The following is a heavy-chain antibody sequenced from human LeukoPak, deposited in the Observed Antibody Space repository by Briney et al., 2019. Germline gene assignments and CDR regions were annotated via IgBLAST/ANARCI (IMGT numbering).Heavy chain of an antibody. CDR1: GYTFTGYY. V-gene: IGHV1-2*02. CDR2: INPNSGGT. J-gene: IGHJ6*03. CDR3: ARVNYDFWSGISYYYYMDV. Sequence: ASVKVSCKASGYTFTGYYIHWVRQAPGQGLEWMGWINPNSGGTNYAQKFQGGVTMTRDTSISTAYMELSRLRSDDTAVYYCARVNYDFWSGISYYYYMDVWGKGTTVTVSS. D-gene: IGHD3-3*01.